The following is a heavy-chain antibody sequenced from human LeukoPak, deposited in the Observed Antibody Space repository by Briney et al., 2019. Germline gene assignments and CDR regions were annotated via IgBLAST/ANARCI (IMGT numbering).Heavy chain of an antibody. CDR3: ARPASSWYSTHAFDI. CDR1: GYTFTSYD. V-gene: IGHV1-8*03. J-gene: IGHJ3*02. Sequence: ASVKVSCKASGYTFTSYDINWVRQATGQGLEWMGWMNPNSGNTGYAQKFQGRVTITADKSTSTAYMELSSLRSEDTAVYYCARPASSWYSTHAFDIWGQGTMVTVSS. D-gene: IGHD6-13*01. CDR2: MNPNSGNT.